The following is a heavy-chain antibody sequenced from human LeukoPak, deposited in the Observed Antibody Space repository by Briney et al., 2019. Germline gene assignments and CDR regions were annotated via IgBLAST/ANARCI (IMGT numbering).Heavy chain of an antibody. CDR3: ARIMGAFDSRTHRPHVYYFDY. D-gene: IGHD3-9*01. V-gene: IGHV4-39*07. J-gene: IGHJ4*02. Sequence: PSETLSLTCTVSGGSINSRYYYWGWIRQPPGKGLEWIGSVYYSGDTNSRNTNYNPSLKSRVTISVDTSNNQFSLKLTSVAAADTALYYCARIMGAFDSRTHRPHVYYFDYWGQGILVTVSS. CDR2: VYYSGDTNSRNT. CDR1: GGSINSRYYY.